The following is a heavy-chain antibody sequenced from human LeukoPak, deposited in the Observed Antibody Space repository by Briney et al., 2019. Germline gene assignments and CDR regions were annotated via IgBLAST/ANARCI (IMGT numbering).Heavy chain of an antibody. CDR3: ARSGIVVVPAASGYYYYYYYMDV. CDR1: GFTFDDYG. D-gene: IGHD2-2*01. Sequence: PGGSLRLSCAASGFTFDDYGMSWVRQAPGKGLEWVSGINWNGGSTGYADSVKGRFTISRDNAKNSRYLQMNSLRAEDTALYYCARSGIVVVPAASGYYYYYYYMDVWGKGTTVTVSS. CDR2: INWNGGST. V-gene: IGHV3-20*04. J-gene: IGHJ6*03.